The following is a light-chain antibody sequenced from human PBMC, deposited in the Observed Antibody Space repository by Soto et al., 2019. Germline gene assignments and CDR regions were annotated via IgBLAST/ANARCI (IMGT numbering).Light chain of an antibody. CDR2: AAS. V-gene: IGKV1-27*01. CDR3: QKYNSAPWT. Sequence: DIQMTQSPSSLSASVGDRVTITCRASQGISNYLAWYQQQPGKSPKFLIYAASTLQSGVPSRFSGSGSGTDFSLTISSLQPEDVATYYCQKYNSAPWTFGQGTTVEIK. J-gene: IGKJ1*01. CDR1: QGISNY.